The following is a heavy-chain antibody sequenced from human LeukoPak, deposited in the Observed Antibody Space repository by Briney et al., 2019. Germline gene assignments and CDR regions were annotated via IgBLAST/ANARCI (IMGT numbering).Heavy chain of an antibody. J-gene: IGHJ4*02. CDR2: IYYSGST. CDR1: GGSISSGGHY. CDR3: ARAPPGEWLLPAYYFDY. V-gene: IGHV4-31*03. D-gene: IGHD3-22*01. Sequence: SETLSLTCTVSGGSISSGGHYWSWIRQHPGKGLEWIGYIYYSGSTYYHPSLKSRVTISVDTSKNQFSLKLSSVTAADTAVYYCARAPPGEWLLPAYYFDYWGQGTLVTVSS.